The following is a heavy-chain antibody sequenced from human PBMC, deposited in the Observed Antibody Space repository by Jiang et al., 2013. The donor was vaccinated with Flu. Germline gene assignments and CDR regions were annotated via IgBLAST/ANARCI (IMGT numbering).Heavy chain of an antibody. V-gene: IGHV4-34*01. CDR2: INHSGST. CDR3: ARVGYYVTTAPDQNDAFDI. Sequence: LLKPSETLVPSTCAVYGGSFSGYYWSWIRQPPGKGLEWIGEINHSGSTNYNPSLKSRVTISVDTSKNQFSLKLSSVTAADTAVYYCARVGYYVTTAPDQNDAFDIWGQGTMVTVSS. CDR1: GGSFSGYY. J-gene: IGHJ3*02. D-gene: IGHD3-10*02.